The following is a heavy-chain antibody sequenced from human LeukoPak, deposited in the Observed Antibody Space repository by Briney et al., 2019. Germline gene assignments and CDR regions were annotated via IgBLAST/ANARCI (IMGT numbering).Heavy chain of an antibody. CDR2: VNPNSGVT. V-gene: IGHV1-2*06. Sequence: ASVNVSCKASGYTFTAYFMHWVRQAPGHGLEWMGRVNPNSGVTNSIQKFQGRVTMTRDTSISTAYMELSGLRSDDTAVYYCARQWLPNGYFDYWGQGTLVTVSS. CDR3: ARQWLPNGYFDY. CDR1: GYTFTAYF. J-gene: IGHJ4*02. D-gene: IGHD6-19*01.